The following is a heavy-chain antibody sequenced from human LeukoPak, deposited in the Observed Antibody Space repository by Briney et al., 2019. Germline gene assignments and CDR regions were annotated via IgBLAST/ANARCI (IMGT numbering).Heavy chain of an antibody. CDR1: GYTLTGYY. V-gene: IGHV1-2*02. CDR2: INPNSGGT. J-gene: IGHJ4*02. Sequence: GASVKVSCKASGYTLTGYYMHWVRQAPGQGLEWMGWINPNSGGTNYAQKFQGRVTMTRDTSISTAYMELSRLRSDDTAVYYCARDLSLLWFGELFDYWGQGTLVTVSS. D-gene: IGHD3-10*01. CDR3: ARDLSLLWFGELFDY.